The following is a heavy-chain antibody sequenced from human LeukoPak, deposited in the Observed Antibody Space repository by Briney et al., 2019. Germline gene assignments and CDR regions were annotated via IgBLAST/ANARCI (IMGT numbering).Heavy chain of an antibody. CDR3: ARDYPLPPPYGDYFPIAFQH. Sequence: ASVKVSCKASGGTFSSYAISWVRQAPGQGLEWMGRIIPIFGTANYAQKFQGRVTITTDESTSTAYMELSSLRFEDTAVYYCARDYPLPPPYGDYFPIAFQHWGQGTLVTVSS. D-gene: IGHD4-17*01. J-gene: IGHJ1*01. CDR2: IIPIFGTA. V-gene: IGHV1-69*05. CDR1: GGTFSSYA.